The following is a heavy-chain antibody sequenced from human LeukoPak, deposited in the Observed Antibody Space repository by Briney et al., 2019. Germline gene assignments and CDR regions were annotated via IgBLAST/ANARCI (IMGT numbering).Heavy chain of an antibody. D-gene: IGHD5-24*01. CDR1: GDSMSGYF. Sequence: SETLSLTCSVSGDSMSGYFWSWLRQPPGKGLEWIGYIFYSGTTNYNPSLKSRVTISADTSKNHFSLRLYSVTAADTAVYYCARHDNYPGFGRGFDPWGQGFLVTVTS. CDR3: ARHDNYPGFGRGFDP. CDR2: IFYSGTT. J-gene: IGHJ5*02. V-gene: IGHV4-59*08.